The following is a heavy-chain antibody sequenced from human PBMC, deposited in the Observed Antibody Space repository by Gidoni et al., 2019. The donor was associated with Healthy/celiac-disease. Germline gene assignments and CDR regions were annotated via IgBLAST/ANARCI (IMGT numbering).Heavy chain of an antibody. CDR1: GFTFSSYW. V-gene: IGHV3-7*01. Sequence: EVQLVESGGGLVQPGGSLRLSCAASGFTFSSYWMSWVRQAPGKGLEWVANIKQDGSEKYYVDSVKGRFTISRDNAKNSLYLQMNSLRAEDTAVCYCARDREGYYYGSGSSDYWGQGTLVTVSS. CDR2: IKQDGSEK. J-gene: IGHJ4*02. CDR3: ARDREGYYYGSGSSDY. D-gene: IGHD3-10*01.